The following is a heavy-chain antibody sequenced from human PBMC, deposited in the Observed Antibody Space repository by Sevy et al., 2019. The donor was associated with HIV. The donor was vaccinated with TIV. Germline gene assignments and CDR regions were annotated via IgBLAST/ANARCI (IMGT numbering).Heavy chain of an antibody. J-gene: IGHJ4*02. CDR2: ISNTCSSI. Sequence: GGSLRLSCAASGFTFSSYEMNWVRQAPGKGLEWVSYISNTCSSIYYSDSVKGRFTMSRDNAKNSLYLQMNSLRGEDTAVYYCARDLPPSATTVSHFDYWGRGTLVTVSS. V-gene: IGHV3-48*03. CDR1: GFTFSSYE. D-gene: IGHD4-17*01. CDR3: ARDLPPSATTVSHFDY.